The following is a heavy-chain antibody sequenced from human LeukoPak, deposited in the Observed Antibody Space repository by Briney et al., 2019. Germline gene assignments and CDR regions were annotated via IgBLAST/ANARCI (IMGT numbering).Heavy chain of an antibody. J-gene: IGHJ4*02. V-gene: IGHV2-5*02. CDR3: AHSLSMVAFLSDESYFDS. CDR1: GFSLTTTEVG. D-gene: IGHD2/OR15-2a*01. CDR2: IHGDDDK. Sequence: SGPPLVKPTQTLTLTCSFSGFSLTTTEVGVGWIRQPPGKALEWLALIHGDDDKRYSPSLRNRITITKDTSKSQVVLTITNMDPVDTATYFCAHSLSMVAFLSDESYFDSWGQGTPVTVSS.